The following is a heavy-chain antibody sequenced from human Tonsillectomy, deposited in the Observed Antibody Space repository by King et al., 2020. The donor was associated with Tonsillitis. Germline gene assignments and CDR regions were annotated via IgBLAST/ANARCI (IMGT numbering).Heavy chain of an antibody. D-gene: IGHD3-22*01. V-gene: IGHV3-7*03. J-gene: IGHJ2*01. CDR3: ARDGYYYDSSCYYHYWYFYL. CDR2: IKQDGSEK. Sequence: VQLVESGGGLVQPGGSLRLSCAASGFTFSSYWMSWVRQAPGKGLEWVANIKQDGSEKYYVDSVKGRFTISRDNAKNSLYLQMNRLRAEDTAVYYCARDGYYYDSSCYYHYWYFYLWGRGTLFTVSS. CDR1: GFTFSSYW.